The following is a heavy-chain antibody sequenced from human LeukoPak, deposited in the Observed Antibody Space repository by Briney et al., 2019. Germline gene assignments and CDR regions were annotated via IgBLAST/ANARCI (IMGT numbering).Heavy chain of an antibody. D-gene: IGHD6-13*01. V-gene: IGHV4-34*01. CDR3: ARVPTYIGAAAGTRRGFDP. Sequence: SETLSLTCAVYGGSFSGYYWSWIRQPPGKGLEWIGEINHSGSTNYNPSLKSRVTISVDTSKNQFSLKLNSVTAADTAVYYCARVPTYIGAAAGTRRGFDPWGQGTLVTVSS. CDR1: GGSFSGYY. J-gene: IGHJ5*02. CDR2: INHSGST.